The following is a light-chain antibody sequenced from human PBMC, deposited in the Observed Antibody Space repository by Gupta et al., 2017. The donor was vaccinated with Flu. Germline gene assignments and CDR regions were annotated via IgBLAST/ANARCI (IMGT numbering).Light chain of an antibody. CDR2: DAS. CDR3: QQYDNLPPMFT. V-gene: IGKV1-33*01. J-gene: IGKJ3*01. Sequence: KLLIYDASNLEKVLPSRFSGSGSGTAFTFTISRLQPEDAATSYCQQYDNLPPMFTFGPGTIVDIK.